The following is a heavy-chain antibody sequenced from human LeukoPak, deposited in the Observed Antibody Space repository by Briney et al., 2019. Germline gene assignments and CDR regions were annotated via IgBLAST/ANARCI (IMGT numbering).Heavy chain of an antibody. CDR1: GFTFSSYG. Sequence: GGSLRLSCAASGFTFSSYGMHWVRQAPGKGLEWVAFIRYDGSNKYYADSVKGRFTISRDNSKNTLYLQMNSLRAEDTAVYYCAKAGLDYYDSSGYYNYRGAFDIWGQGTLVTVSS. CDR2: IRYDGSNK. V-gene: IGHV3-30*02. CDR3: AKAGLDYYDSSGYYNYRGAFDI. J-gene: IGHJ3*02. D-gene: IGHD3-22*01.